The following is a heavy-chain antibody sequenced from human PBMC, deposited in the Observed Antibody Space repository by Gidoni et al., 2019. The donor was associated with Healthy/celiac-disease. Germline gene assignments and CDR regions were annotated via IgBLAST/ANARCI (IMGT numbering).Heavy chain of an antibody. D-gene: IGHD4-17*01. V-gene: IGHV3-23*01. CDR1: GFTFSSYA. Sequence: EVQLLESGGGLVQPGGSLRLSCAASGFTFSSYAMSWVRQAPGKGLEWVSAISGSGGSTYYADSVKGRFTISRDNTKNTLYLQMNSLRAEDTAVYYCAKDGHGYGDNPWYFDYWGQGTLVTVSS. CDR2: ISGSGGST. CDR3: AKDGHGYGDNPWYFDY. J-gene: IGHJ4*02.